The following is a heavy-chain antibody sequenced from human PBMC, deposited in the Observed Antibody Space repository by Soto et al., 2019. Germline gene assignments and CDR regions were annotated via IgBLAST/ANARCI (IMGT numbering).Heavy chain of an antibody. J-gene: IGHJ6*02. CDR1: GYIFVNYG. D-gene: IGHD3-16*01. CDR3: VMVNNYVTPTPQDV. Sequence: QVQLVQSGDEVKKHGASVKVSCKASGYIFVNYGIAWVRQAPGQGLEWMGWISPYTGNTHSATKVQGRITMTTDTSTSTAYMDLGSLTSDDTAVYYCVMVNNYVTPTPQDVWAQGTTVNVSS. V-gene: IGHV1-18*01. CDR2: ISPYTGNT.